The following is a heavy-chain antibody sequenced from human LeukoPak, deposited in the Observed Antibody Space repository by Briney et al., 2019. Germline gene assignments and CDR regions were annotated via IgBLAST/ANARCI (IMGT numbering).Heavy chain of an antibody. J-gene: IGHJ4*02. Sequence: PSETLSLTCSVSDVSISSYYWSWIRQPAGKGLEWIGRIYTSGSTNYNPSLKSRVTMSVDTSKNQFSLKLSSVTAADTAVYYCAGERWYYYDRVDDYWGQGTLVTVSS. CDR2: IYTSGST. V-gene: IGHV4-4*07. CDR3: AGERWYYYDRVDDY. D-gene: IGHD3-22*01. CDR1: DVSISSYY.